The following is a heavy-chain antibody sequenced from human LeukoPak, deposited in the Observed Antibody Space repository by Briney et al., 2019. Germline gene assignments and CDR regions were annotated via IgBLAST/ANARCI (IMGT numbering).Heavy chain of an antibody. D-gene: IGHD6-13*01. CDR3: ARDVGLAAAGTGYYYYMDV. Sequence: ASVKVSCKASGYTFTSYGISWVRQAPGQGLEWMGWISAYNGNTNYAQKLQGRVTMTTDTSTSTAYMELRSLRSDDTAVYYCARDVGLAAAGTGYYYYMDVWGKGTTVTVSS. CDR2: ISAYNGNT. J-gene: IGHJ6*03. V-gene: IGHV1-18*01. CDR1: GYTFTSYG.